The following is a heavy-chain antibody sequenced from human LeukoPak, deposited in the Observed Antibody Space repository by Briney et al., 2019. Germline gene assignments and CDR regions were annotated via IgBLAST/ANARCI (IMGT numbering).Heavy chain of an antibody. CDR3: AKVFEVRGARRPKDY. J-gene: IGHJ4*02. CDR2: ISYDGGNK. CDR1: GFTFSDYG. V-gene: IGHV3-30*18. Sequence: GGSLRLSCAASGFTFSDYGMHWVRQAPGKGLEWVALISYDGGNKFYADSVRDRFTVSRDNSKNTLFLQMNSLRIEDTAVYYCAKVFEVRGARRPKDYWGQGTLVIVSS. D-gene: IGHD3-10*01.